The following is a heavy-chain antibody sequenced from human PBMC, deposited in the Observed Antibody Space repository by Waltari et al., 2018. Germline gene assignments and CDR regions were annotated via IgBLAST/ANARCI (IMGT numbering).Heavy chain of an antibody. CDR1: AASLSSYY. Sequence: QVRLQESGPGLVKPSETLSLTCTVSAASLSSYYWSWIRQPPAEGLEWIAYIYFSGSTSYNTSRKSRGAISGDTSKKQLSLGLRSVTAADTAVYYCARGDTSNWFASYFDFWGQGILVSVSS. J-gene: IGHJ4*02. D-gene: IGHD3-10*01. CDR2: IYFSGST. V-gene: IGHV4-59*01. CDR3: ARGDTSNWFASYFDF.